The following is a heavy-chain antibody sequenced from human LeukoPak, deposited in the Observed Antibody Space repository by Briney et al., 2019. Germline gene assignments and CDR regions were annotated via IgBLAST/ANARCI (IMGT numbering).Heavy chain of an antibody. D-gene: IGHD3-16*02. Sequence: PSETLSLTCTVSGYSISSGHYWGWIRQPPGKGLEWIGSIYHSGSTYYNPSLKSRVTISVDTSKNQFSLKLSSVTAADTAVYYCASGNMITSGGVIVTFDYWGQGTLVTVSS. CDR3: ASGNMITSGGVIVTFDY. CDR1: GYSISSGHY. CDR2: IYHSGST. V-gene: IGHV4-38-2*02. J-gene: IGHJ4*02.